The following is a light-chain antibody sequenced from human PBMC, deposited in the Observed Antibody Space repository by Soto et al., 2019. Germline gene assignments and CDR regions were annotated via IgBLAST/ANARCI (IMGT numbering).Light chain of an antibody. V-gene: IGLV2-14*01. CDR1: SSDIGGYYF. J-gene: IGLJ1*01. CDR2: EVT. Sequence: QSALTQPASVSGSPGQSITISCTGTSSDIGGYYFVSWYQQHPGKAPKLMIYEVTNRPSGVSNRFSGSKSGNTASLTIAGVQVEDEADYYCGPFTSRVTGVFGPGTNLTVL. CDR3: GPFTSRVTGV.